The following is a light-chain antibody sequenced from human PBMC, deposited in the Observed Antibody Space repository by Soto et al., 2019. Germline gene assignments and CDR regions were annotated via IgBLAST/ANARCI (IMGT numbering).Light chain of an antibody. CDR3: QQFNSYPST. J-gene: IGKJ5*01. Sequence: AIQLTQSPSSLSASVGDRVTITCRASQGISSALAWYQQKPGKAPKLLIYDASSLESGVPSRFSGSGSGTDFTLTISSLQPKDFATYYCQQFNSYPSTFGQGTRLEIK. V-gene: IGKV1-13*02. CDR2: DAS. CDR1: QGISSA.